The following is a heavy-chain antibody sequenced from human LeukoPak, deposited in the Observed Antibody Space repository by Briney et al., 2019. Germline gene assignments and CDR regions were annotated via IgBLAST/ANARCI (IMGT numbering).Heavy chain of an antibody. D-gene: IGHD2-15*01. CDR3: AKDLVGYCSGGSCFYGMDV. Sequence: GRSLRLSCEASGFTFSRYGMHWVRQAPGRGLEWMAVISYDGSNKYYADSVEGRFTISRDNSKNTLYLQMNSLRAEDTTVYYCAKDLVGYCSGGSCFYGMDVWGQGTTVTVSS. CDR1: GFTFSRYG. J-gene: IGHJ6*02. CDR2: ISYDGSNK. V-gene: IGHV3-30*18.